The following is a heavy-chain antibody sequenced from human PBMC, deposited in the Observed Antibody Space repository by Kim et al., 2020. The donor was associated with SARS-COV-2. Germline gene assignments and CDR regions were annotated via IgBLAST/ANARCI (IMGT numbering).Heavy chain of an antibody. V-gene: IGHV3-7*03. Sequence: GGSLRLSCAASGFTFSDYWMSWVRQAPGKGLEWVAIIKQDGSGEYYVDSVKGRFTISRDNAKNSLYLQMNSLRAEDTAVYYCARWKPNFSYWGQGTLVTVSS. J-gene: IGHJ4*02. D-gene: IGHD1-1*01. CDR3: ARWKPNFSY. CDR1: GFTFSDYW. CDR2: IKQDGSGE.